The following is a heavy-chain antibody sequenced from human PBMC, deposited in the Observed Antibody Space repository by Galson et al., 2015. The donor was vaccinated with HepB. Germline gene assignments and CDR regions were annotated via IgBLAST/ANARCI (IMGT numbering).Heavy chain of an antibody. V-gene: IGHV6-1*01. Sequence: CAISGDSVSSNSAAWNWIRQSPSRGLEWLGRTYYRSKWYNDYAVSVKSRITINPDTSKNQFSLKLSSVTAADTAVYYCARGREVGYSSSWYVTPPYFDIWGQGTMVTVSS. CDR3: ARGREVGYSSSWYVTPPYFDI. D-gene: IGHD6-13*01. J-gene: IGHJ3*02. CDR2: TYYRSKWYN. CDR1: GDSVSSNSAA.